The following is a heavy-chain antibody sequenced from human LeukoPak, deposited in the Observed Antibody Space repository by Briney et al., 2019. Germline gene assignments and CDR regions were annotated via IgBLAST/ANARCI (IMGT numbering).Heavy chain of an antibody. CDR1: GFTFSSYA. J-gene: IGHJ4*02. CDR2: ISYDGSNK. Sequence: GGSLRLSCAASGFTFSSYAMHWVRQTLDKGLEWVAVISYDGSNKFFADSVKGRFTISRDNSKNTLYLQMNSLRAEDTAVYYCARDFRGALAGTRSYYFDSWGQGTLVTVSS. D-gene: IGHD6-19*01. V-gene: IGHV3-30-3*01. CDR3: ARDFRGALAGTRSYYFDS.